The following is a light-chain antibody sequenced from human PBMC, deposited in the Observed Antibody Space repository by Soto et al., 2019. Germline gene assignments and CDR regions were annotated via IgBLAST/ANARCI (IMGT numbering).Light chain of an antibody. J-gene: IGKJ3*01. CDR3: QQYNNWPFT. CDR1: QSISSY. V-gene: IGKV1-39*01. Sequence: DIQMTQSPSSLSASVGDRVTITCRASQSISSYLNWYQQKPGKAPKLLIYAASTLQGGVPSRFSGSGSGTDFTLTISSLQSEDFAVYYCQQYNNWPFTFGPGTKVDIK. CDR2: AAS.